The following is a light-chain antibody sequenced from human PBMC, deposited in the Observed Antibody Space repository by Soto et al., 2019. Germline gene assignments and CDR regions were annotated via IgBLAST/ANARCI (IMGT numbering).Light chain of an antibody. CDR2: DVS. CDR3: RSHAGSNSTYV. V-gene: IGLV2-11*02. CDR1: SSDVGGYNY. J-gene: IGLJ1*01. Sequence: QSVLTQPRSVSGSPEQSVTISCSGTSSDVGGYNYVSWYQKHPGQAPKLLIYDVSERPSGVPDRFSGSKSGNTSSLTISGLQIEHESDSFCRSHAGSNSTYVFASGTTVTV.